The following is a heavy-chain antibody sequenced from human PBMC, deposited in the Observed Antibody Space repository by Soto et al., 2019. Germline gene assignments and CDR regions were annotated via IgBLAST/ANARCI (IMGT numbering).Heavy chain of an antibody. CDR2: ISYDGSNK. CDR1: GFTFSSYA. Sequence: QVQLVESGGGVVQPGRSLRLSCAASGFTFSSYAMHWVRQAPGKGLEWVAVISYDGSNKYYADSVKGRFTISRDNSKNTLYLHMNSLRAEDTAVYYCAKLVVIDDFDYWGPGTLVTVSS. D-gene: IGHD3-22*01. CDR3: AKLVVIDDFDY. V-gene: IGHV3-30-3*02. J-gene: IGHJ4*02.